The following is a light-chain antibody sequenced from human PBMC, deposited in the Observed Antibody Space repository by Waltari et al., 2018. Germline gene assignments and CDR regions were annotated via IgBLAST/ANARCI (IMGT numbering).Light chain of an antibody. CDR1: ALPKQY. V-gene: IGLV3-25*03. CDR2: KDT. CDR3: QSADNSGTYWE. Sequence: SHELTQPPSVSVSPGQTAPISCPRDALPKQYGYWYQQKPGQAPILLIYKDTERPSGIPERFSGFSSGTTVTLTISGVQAEDEADYYCQSADNSGTYWEFGGGTKLTVL. J-gene: IGLJ3*02.